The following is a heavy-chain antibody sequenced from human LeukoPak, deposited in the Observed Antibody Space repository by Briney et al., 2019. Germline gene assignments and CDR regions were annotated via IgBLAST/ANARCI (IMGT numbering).Heavy chain of an antibody. V-gene: IGHV1-46*01. CDR3: ARRAVVESYAFDI. CDR1: GYTFTSYY. Sequence: GASVKVSCKASGYTFTSYYMHWVRQAPGQGLEWMGIINPSGGSTSYAQKFQGRVTITADKSTSTAYMELSSLRSEDTAVYYCARRAVVESYAFDIWGQGTMVTVSS. CDR2: INPSGGST. D-gene: IGHD3-22*01. J-gene: IGHJ3*02.